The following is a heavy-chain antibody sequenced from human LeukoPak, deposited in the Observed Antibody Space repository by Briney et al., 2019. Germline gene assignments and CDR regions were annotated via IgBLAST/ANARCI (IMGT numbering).Heavy chain of an antibody. CDR2: INHSGST. V-gene: IGHV4-34*01. Sequence: SETLSLTCAVYGGSFSGYYWSWIRQPPGKGLEWIGEINHSGSTNYNPSLKSRVTISVDTSKNQFSLKLSSVTAADTAVYYCARDLSSSWYFRNGNWFDPWGQGTLVTVSS. CDR1: GGSFSGYY. J-gene: IGHJ5*02. CDR3: ARDLSSSWYFRNGNWFDP. D-gene: IGHD6-13*01.